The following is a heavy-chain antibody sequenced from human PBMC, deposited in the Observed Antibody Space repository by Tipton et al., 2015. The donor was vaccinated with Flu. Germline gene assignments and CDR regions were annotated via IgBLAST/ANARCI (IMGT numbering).Heavy chain of an antibody. Sequence: TLSLTCTVSGASLSSYYWSWIRQPAGKALEWIGRIYTSGSTNYNPSLKSRVTMSVDTSKNQFSLKLSSVTAADTAVYYCASSSSWYFDLVVAYWGQGTQVTVSS. V-gene: IGHV4-4*07. CDR2: IYTSGST. CDR1: GASLSSYY. D-gene: IGHD6-13*01. CDR3: ASSSSWYFDLVVAY. J-gene: IGHJ4*02.